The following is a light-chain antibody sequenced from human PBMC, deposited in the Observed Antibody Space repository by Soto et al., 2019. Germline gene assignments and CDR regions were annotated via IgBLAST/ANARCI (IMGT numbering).Light chain of an antibody. J-gene: IGKJ5*01. CDR3: QQLFDSPIT. CDR2: AAS. V-gene: IGKV1-9*01. Sequence: DIQLTQSPSFLSPSIGESVTITCRASQVISTSLAGYQVQPGKATKLLIYAASTLESGVPSRFSVTVSGTEFSLTITSLQPEDFATYYCQQLFDSPITFGQGTRLEIK. CDR1: QVISTS.